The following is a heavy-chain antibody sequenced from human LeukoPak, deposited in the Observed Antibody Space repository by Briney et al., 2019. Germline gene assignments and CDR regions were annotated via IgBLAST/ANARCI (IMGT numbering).Heavy chain of an antibody. CDR1: GGSISSYY. D-gene: IGHD5-12*01. J-gene: IGHJ6*03. CDR3: ARWGVATKTMDV. CDR2: IYYSGST. V-gene: IGHV4-59*01. Sequence: PSETLSLTCTVSGGSISSYYWSWIRQPPGKGLEWIGYIYYSGSTNYNPSLKSRVTISVDTSKNQFSLKLSSVTAADTAVYYCARWGVATKTMDVWGKGTTVTISS.